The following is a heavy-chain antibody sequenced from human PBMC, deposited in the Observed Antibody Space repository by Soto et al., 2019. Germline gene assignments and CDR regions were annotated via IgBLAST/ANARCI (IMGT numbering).Heavy chain of an antibody. Sequence: PGGSLRLSCAASGFTFSSYAMSWVRQAPGKGLEWVSAISGSGGSTYYADSVKGRFTISRDNSKNTLYLQMNSLRAEDTAVYYCAKPGVRGVITLYYFDYWGQGTLVTVSS. CDR2: ISGSGGST. V-gene: IGHV3-23*01. D-gene: IGHD3-10*01. CDR3: AKPGVRGVITLYYFDY. CDR1: GFTFSSYA. J-gene: IGHJ4*02.